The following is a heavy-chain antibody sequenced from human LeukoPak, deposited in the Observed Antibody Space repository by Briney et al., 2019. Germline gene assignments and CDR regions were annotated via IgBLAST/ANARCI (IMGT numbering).Heavy chain of an antibody. CDR2: IYYSGST. CDR1: GGTISSSSYF. Sequence: SETLSLTCTVSGGTISSSSYFWGWIRQPPGKGLEWIGSIYYSGSTYYNPSLKSRVTISVDTSKNQFSVRLTSVTAADTAVYYCARHYGSGSAGKFDPWGQGTLVTVSS. CDR3: ARHYGSGSAGKFDP. V-gene: IGHV4-39*01. J-gene: IGHJ5*02. D-gene: IGHD3-10*01.